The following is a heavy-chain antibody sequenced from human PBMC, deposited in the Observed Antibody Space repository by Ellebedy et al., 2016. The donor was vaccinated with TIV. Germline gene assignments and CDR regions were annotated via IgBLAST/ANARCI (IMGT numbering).Heavy chain of an antibody. V-gene: IGHV4-39*02. J-gene: IGHJ4*02. CDR2: IYYSGST. D-gene: IGHD1-1*01. CDR1: GGSISSSSYY. CDR3: ARDQTGTQDLYFDY. Sequence: MPSETLSLTCTVSGGSISSSSYYWGWIRQPPGKGLEWIGSIYYSGSTYYNPSLKSRVTISVDTSKNQFSLKLSSVTAADTAVYYCARDQTGTQDLYFDYWGQGTLVTVSS.